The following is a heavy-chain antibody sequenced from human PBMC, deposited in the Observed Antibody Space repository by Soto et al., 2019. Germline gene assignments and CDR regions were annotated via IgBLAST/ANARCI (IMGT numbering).Heavy chain of an antibody. CDR3: ARVPPYCGGDCYTQSYYYYYYMDV. D-gene: IGHD2-21*01. V-gene: IGHV3-53*04. CDR1: GFTVSSNY. Sequence: EVQLVESGGGLAQPGGSLRLSCAASGFTVSSNYMSWVRQAPGKGLEWVSVIYSGGSTYYADSVKGRFTISRHNSKNTLYLQMNSLRAEDTAVYYCARVPPYCGGDCYTQSYYYYYYMDVWGKGTTVTVSS. J-gene: IGHJ6*03. CDR2: IYSGGST.